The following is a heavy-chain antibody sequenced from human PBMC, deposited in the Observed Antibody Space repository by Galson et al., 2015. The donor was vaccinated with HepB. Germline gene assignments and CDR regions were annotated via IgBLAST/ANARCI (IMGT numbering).Heavy chain of an antibody. J-gene: IGHJ6*03. V-gene: IGHV3-48*01. Sequence: SLRLSCAASGFTFSSYSMNWVRQAPGKGLEWVSYISSSSSTVYYADSVKGRFTISRDNAKNSLYLQMNSLRAEDTAVYYCARDWSYCSSTSCYTPYYYYYYYMDVWGKGTTVTVSS. CDR1: GFTFSSYS. CDR3: ARDWSYCSSTSCYTPYYYYYYYMDV. CDR2: ISSSSSTV. D-gene: IGHD2-2*02.